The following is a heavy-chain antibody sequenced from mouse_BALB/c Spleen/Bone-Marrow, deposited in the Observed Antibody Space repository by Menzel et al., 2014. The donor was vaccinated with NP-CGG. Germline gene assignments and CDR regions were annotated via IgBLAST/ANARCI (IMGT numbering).Heavy chain of an antibody. CDR3: ARLIYGSSYIVDF. V-gene: IGHV1S81*02. J-gene: IGHJ4*01. CDR2: INPSNGRT. Sequence: VQLVESGAELVKPGASVKLSCKASGYTFTCYWMHWVKQRPGQGLEWIGEINPSNGRTNYNEKFKGMATLTVDKSSSTAYMQLSSLTSEDSAVFYCARLIYGSSYIVDFWGQGTSVTVSS. D-gene: IGHD1-1*01. CDR1: GYTFTCYW.